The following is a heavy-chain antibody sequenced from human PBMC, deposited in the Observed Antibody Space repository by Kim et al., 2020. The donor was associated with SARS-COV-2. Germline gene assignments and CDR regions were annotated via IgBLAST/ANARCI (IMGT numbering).Heavy chain of an antibody. Sequence: ASVKVSCKASGYTFTSYDINWVRQATGQGLEWMGWMNPNSGNTGYAQKFQGRVTMTRNTSISTAYMELSSLRSEDTAVYYCAREWWERLRGVNWFDPWGQGTLVTVSS. D-gene: IGHD1-26*01. CDR1: GYTFTSYD. V-gene: IGHV1-8*01. CDR2: MNPNSGNT. J-gene: IGHJ5*02. CDR3: AREWWERLRGVNWFDP.